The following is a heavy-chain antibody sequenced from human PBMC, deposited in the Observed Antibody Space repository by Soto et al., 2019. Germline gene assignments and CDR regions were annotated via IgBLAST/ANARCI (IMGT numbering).Heavy chain of an antibody. CDR2: IWYDGSNK. J-gene: IGHJ4*02. CDR1: GFTFSSYG. D-gene: IGHD2-2*01. V-gene: IGHV3-33*01. CDR3: GRSFYGSNRQFDC. Sequence: GGSLRLSCAASGFTFSSYGMHWVHQAPGKGLEWVAVIWYDGSNKYYADHAKGRFTISRDNSKNTLYLQMNSLRAEDTADYYCGRSFYGSNRQFDCRGKGPLGTVSS.